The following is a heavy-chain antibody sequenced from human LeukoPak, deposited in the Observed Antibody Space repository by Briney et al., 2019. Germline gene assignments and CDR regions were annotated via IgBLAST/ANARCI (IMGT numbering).Heavy chain of an antibody. J-gene: IGHJ6*03. Sequence: SETLSLTCTVSGGSISSSSYYWGWIRQPPGKGLEWIGYIYYSGNTNYNPSLKSRVTISVDTSKNQFSLKLKSVTAADTAVYYCARGALRYFDWLKKDYYYMDVWGKGTTVTISS. V-gene: IGHV4-61*05. CDR1: GGSISSSSYY. CDR3: ARGALRYFDWLKKDYYYMDV. CDR2: IYYSGNT. D-gene: IGHD3-9*01.